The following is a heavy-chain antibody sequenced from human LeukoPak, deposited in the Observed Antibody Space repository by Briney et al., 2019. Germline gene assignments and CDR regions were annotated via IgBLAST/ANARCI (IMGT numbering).Heavy chain of an antibody. CDR1: GYTLTELS. CDR2: FDPEDGET. J-gene: IGHJ4*02. Sequence: ASVKVSCKVSGYTLTELSMYWVRQAPGKGLEWMGGFDPEDGETIYAQKFQGRVTMTEDTSTDTAYMELSSLRSEDTAVYYCATSDTAMLIFDYWGQGTLVTVSS. D-gene: IGHD5-18*01. V-gene: IGHV1-24*01. CDR3: ATSDTAMLIFDY.